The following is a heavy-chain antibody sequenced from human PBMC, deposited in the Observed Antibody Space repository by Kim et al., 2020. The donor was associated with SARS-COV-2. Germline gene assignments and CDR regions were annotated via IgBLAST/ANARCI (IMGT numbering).Heavy chain of an antibody. V-gene: IGHV3-11*06. CDR3: ARDKDRVPAAIPDYYYYGMDV. CDR2: ISSSSSYT. CDR1: GFTFSDYY. J-gene: IGHJ6*02. Sequence: GGSLRLSCAASGFTFSDYYMSWIRQAPGKGPEWVSYISSSSSYTNYADSVKGRFTISRDNAKNSLYLQMNSLRAEDTAVYYCARDKDRVPAAIPDYYYYGMDVWGQGTTVTVSS. D-gene: IGHD2-2*02.